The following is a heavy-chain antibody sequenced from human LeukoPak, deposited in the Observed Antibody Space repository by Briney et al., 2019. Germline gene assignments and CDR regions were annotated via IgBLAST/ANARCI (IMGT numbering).Heavy chain of an antibody. Sequence: PSETLSLTCAVYGGSFSGYYWSWIRQPPGKGLEWIGEINHSGSTNYNPSLKSRVTISVDTSKNQFSLKLSSVTAADTAVYYCARGPTAWWLLASFDYWGQGTLVTVS. J-gene: IGHJ4*02. CDR1: GGSFSGYY. CDR2: INHSGST. D-gene: IGHD5-12*01. CDR3: ARGPTAWWLLASFDY. V-gene: IGHV4-34*01.